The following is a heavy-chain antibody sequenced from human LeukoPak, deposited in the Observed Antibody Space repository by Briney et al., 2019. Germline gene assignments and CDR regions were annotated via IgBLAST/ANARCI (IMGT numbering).Heavy chain of an antibody. D-gene: IGHD3-10*01. Sequence: PSETLSLTCTVSGGSISSGDYYWSWIRRPPGKGLEWIGYIYYSGSTYYNPSLKSRVTISVDTSKNQFSLKLSSVTAADTAVYYCARAPGLDYYGSGSYYILTPWGQGTLVTVSS. CDR1: GGSISSGDYY. CDR3: ARAPGLDYYGSGSYYILTP. CDR2: IYYSGST. V-gene: IGHV4-30-4*02. J-gene: IGHJ5*02.